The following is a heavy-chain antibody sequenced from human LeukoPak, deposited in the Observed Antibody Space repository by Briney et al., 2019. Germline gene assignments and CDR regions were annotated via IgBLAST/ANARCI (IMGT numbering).Heavy chain of an antibody. D-gene: IGHD5-18*01. V-gene: IGHV4-30-4*07. CDR1: DGSITTDDYF. CDR2: IYYSGST. CDR3: ARLPDTATGVDY. Sequence: PSQTLSLTCTVSDGSITTDDYFWSWIRQPPGKGLEWIGYIYYSGSTNYNPSLKSRVTISVDTSKNQFSLKLSSVTAADTAVYYCARLPDTATGVDYWGQGTLVTVSS. J-gene: IGHJ4*02.